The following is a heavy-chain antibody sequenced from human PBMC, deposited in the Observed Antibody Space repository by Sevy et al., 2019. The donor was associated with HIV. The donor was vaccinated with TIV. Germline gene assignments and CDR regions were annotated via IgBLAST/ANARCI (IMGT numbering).Heavy chain of an antibody. Sequence: GGSLRLSCAASGFTFSSYAMSWVRQAPGKGLEWVSVISGSGGNTYYADSVKGRFTISRDTSKNTLYLQMNSLRAEDTAVYYCAKGSTSSSKVGYFDYWGQGTLVTVSS. D-gene: IGHD2-2*01. CDR2: ISGSGGNT. CDR3: AKGSTSSSKVGYFDY. V-gene: IGHV3-23*01. J-gene: IGHJ4*02. CDR1: GFTFSSYA.